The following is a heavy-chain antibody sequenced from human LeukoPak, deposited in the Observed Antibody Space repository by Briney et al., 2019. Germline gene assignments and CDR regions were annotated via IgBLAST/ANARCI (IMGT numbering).Heavy chain of an antibody. V-gene: IGHV1-8*01. CDR3: ARVDGNNAY. Sequence: ASVTVSCKASGYTFTSYDINWVRQATGQGLEWMGWMNPNSGNTGYAQKFKGRVTMTRNTSISTAYMEMTSLRSEDTALYYCARVDGNNAYWGQGTLVAVCS. CDR1: GYTFTSYD. D-gene: IGHD1/OR15-1a*01. CDR2: MNPNSGNT. J-gene: IGHJ4*02.